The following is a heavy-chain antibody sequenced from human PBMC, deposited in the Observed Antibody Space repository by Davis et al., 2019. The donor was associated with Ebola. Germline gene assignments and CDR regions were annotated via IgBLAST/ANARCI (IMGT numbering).Heavy chain of an antibody. Sequence: SVKVSCKASGGTFSSYAISWVRQAPGQGLEWMGGIIPIFGTANYAQKFQSRVTITADESTSTAYMELSSLRSEDTALYYCARAVHYYDSSGYYPDYWGQGTLVTVSS. CDR1: GGTFSSYA. CDR2: IIPIFGTA. CDR3: ARAVHYYDSSGYYPDY. D-gene: IGHD3-22*01. J-gene: IGHJ4*02. V-gene: IGHV1-69*13.